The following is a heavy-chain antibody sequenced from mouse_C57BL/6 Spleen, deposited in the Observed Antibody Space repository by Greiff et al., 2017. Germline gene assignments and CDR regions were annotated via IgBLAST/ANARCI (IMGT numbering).Heavy chain of an antibody. D-gene: IGHD3-2*02. J-gene: IGHJ4*01. V-gene: IGHV1-15*01. Sequence: QVQLQQSGAELVRPGASVTLSCKASGYTFTDYEMHWVKQTPVHGLEWIGAIDPETGGTAYNQKFKGKAILTADKSSSTAYMELRSLTSEDSAVYYCTSSDSSGYVPDAMDYWGQGTSVTVSS. CDR1: GYTFTDYE. CDR2: IDPETGGT. CDR3: TSSDSSGYVPDAMDY.